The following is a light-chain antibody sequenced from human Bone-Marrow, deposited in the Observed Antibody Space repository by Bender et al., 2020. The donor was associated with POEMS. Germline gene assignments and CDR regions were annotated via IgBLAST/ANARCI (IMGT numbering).Light chain of an antibody. CDR2: DVS. J-gene: IGLJ2*01. Sequence: QSALTQPASVSGSPGQSITISCTGSSSDIGGYNHVSWFQQHPGKAPKLMLYDVSNRPSGVSSRFSASKSGNTASLTISGLRAEDEADYYCATWDAKLSGPYVVFGGGTKLTVL. CDR3: ATWDAKLSGPYVV. CDR1: SSDIGGYNH. V-gene: IGLV2-14*01.